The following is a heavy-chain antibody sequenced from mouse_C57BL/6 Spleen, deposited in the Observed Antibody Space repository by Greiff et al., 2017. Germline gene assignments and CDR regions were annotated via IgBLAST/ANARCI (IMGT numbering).Heavy chain of an antibody. J-gene: IGHJ4*01. D-gene: IGHD1-1*01. V-gene: IGHV1-63*01. Sequence: QVQLKESGAELVRPGTSVKMSCKASGYTFTNYWIGWAKQRPGHGLEWIGDIYPGGGYTNYNEKFKGKATLSADKSSSTAYMQVSSLTSEDSAIYYCARRRDYYGSPDAMDYWGQGTSVTVSS. CDR1: GYTFTNYW. CDR3: ARRRDYYGSPDAMDY. CDR2: IYPGGGYT.